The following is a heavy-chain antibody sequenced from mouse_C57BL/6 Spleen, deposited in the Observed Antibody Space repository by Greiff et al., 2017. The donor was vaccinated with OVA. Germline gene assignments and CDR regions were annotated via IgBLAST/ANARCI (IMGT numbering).Heavy chain of an antibody. J-gene: IGHJ2*01. CDR1: GYTFTSYW. CDR3: ARCDYYGNGY. D-gene: IGHD1-1*01. Sequence: QVQLQQPGAELVMPGASVKLSCKASGYTFTSYWMHWVKQRPGQGLEWIGEIDPSASYTNYNHKLKGKSTLTVDNSSSTAYMQLSSLTSEDSAFNYCARCDYYGNGYWGQGTTLTVSS. V-gene: IGHV1-69*01. CDR2: IDPSASYT.